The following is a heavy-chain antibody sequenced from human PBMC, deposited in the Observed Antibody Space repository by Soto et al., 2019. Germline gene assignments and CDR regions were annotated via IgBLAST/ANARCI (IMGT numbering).Heavy chain of an antibody. CDR1: GGSISRSNW. Sequence: QVQLQESGPGLVKPSGTLSLTCAVSGGSISRSNWWSWVRQPPGKGLEWIGETYHSGSTNYNPSLKSLVTMSVDKSKNQVSLKLSSVTAADTAVYYCASASYYVIDPWGQGTLVTVSS. CDR2: TYHSGST. CDR3: ASASYYVIDP. V-gene: IGHV4-4*02. J-gene: IGHJ5*02. D-gene: IGHD3-16*01.